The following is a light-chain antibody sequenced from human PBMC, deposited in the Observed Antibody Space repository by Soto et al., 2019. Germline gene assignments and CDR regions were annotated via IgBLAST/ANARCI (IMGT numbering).Light chain of an antibody. Sequence: QAVVTQPPSASGALGQRVTISCTGSSSNIGAGYDVHWYQQFPGSAPRLLIFSNNNRPSGVPDRVSGSKSGTSASLDISGLQADDEVDYYCQSFDTRLNSVVFGGGTKVTVL. CDR3: QSFDTRLNSVV. CDR2: SNN. V-gene: IGLV1-40*01. CDR1: SSNIGAGYD. J-gene: IGLJ2*01.